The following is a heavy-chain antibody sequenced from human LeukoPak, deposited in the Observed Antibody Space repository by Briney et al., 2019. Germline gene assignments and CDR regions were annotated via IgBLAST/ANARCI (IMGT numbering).Heavy chain of an antibody. CDR3: ARGPSRGYCSSTSCYSGVWAFDI. J-gene: IGHJ3*02. V-gene: IGHV1-2*02. Sequence: ASVKVSCMASGYTFNRYYMHWVRQAPGQGLEWMGWINPNSGGTNYAQKFQGRGTMTRDPSISTADMELSRLRSDDTAVYYCARGPSRGYCSSTSCYSGVWAFDIWGQGTMVTVSS. D-gene: IGHD2-2*01. CDR1: GYTFNRYY. CDR2: INPNSGGT.